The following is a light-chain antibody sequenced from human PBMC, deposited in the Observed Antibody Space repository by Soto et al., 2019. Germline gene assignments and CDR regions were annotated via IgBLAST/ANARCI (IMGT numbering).Light chain of an antibody. CDR3: CSFTSSNTHV. Sequence: QSVLTQPASVSGSPGQSITISCTGTSSDFGNYNLVSWYQQHPGKVPKLILFEVNKRPSGVSGRFSGSKSGNTASLTISGLQAEDEADYYCCSFTSSNTHVFGTGTKGT. CDR1: SSDFGNYNL. J-gene: IGLJ1*01. V-gene: IGLV2-23*02. CDR2: EVN.